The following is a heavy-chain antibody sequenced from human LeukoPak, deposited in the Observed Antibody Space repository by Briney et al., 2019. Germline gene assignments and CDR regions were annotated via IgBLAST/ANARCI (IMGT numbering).Heavy chain of an antibody. CDR3: ARIRDGYNDAYDI. CDR1: GYTFTSYY. J-gene: IGHJ3*02. CDR2: INPDGGNT. D-gene: IGHD5-24*01. Sequence: EASVKVSCKASGYTFTSYYMHWVRQAPGQGLEWMGIINPDGGNTNYAQNFQGRVTLTRDTSTSTVYMELSSLRSEDTAIYYCARIRDGYNDAYDIWGQGTVVTVPS. V-gene: IGHV1-46*01.